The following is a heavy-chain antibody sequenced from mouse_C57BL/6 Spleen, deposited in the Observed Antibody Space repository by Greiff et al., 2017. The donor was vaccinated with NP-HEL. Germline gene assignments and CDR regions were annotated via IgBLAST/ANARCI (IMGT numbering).Heavy chain of an antibody. D-gene: IGHD1-1*01. CDR1: GFSLTSYG. CDR3: ARHGGGSSLFDY. CDR2: IWSDGST. J-gene: IGHJ2*01. V-gene: IGHV2-6-1*01. Sequence: VKLMESGPGLVAPSQSLSITCTVSGFSLTSYGVHWVRQPPGKGLEWLVVIWSDGSTTYNSALKSRLSISKDNSKSQVFLKMNSLQTDDTAMYYCARHGGGSSLFDYWGQGTTLTVSS.